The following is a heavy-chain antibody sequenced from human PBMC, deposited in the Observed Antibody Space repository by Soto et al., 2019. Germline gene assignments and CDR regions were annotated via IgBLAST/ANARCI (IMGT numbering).Heavy chain of an antibody. CDR2: ISYDGSNK. J-gene: IGHJ5*02. CDR3: ATQSDYGATNWFDP. V-gene: IGHV3-30-3*01. CDR1: GFTFSSYA. D-gene: IGHD4-17*01. Sequence: QVQLVESGGGVVQPGRSLRLSCAASGFTFSSYAMHWVRQAPGKGLEWVAVISYDGSNKYYADSVKGRFTISRDNXXNTLYLQMNSLRAEDTAVYYCATQSDYGATNWFDPWGQGTLVTVSS.